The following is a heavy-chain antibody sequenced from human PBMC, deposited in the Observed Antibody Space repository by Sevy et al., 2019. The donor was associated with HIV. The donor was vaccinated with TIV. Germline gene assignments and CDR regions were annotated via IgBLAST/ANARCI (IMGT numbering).Heavy chain of an antibody. V-gene: IGHV2-70*04. Sequence: SGPTLVNPTQTLTLTCTFSGFSLSTSGMRVIWIRQPPGKALEWLARIAWDDDKFYSTSLKTRLTISKDTSKNQVVLTMTNMDPVDTATYYCARAGAGGWFDPWGQGTLVTVSS. CDR1: GFSLSTSGMR. J-gene: IGHJ5*02. CDR3: ARAGAGGWFDP. CDR2: IAWDDDK. D-gene: IGHD3-16*01.